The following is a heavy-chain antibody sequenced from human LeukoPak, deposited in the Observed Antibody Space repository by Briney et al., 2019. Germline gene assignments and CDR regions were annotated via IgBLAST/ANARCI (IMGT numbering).Heavy chain of an antibody. CDR3: ARDGPYSGYDFDY. CDR2: ISSSSSYI. CDR1: GFTFSSYS. Sequence: GGSLRLSCAASGFTFSSYSMNWVRQAPGKGLEWVSSISSSSSYIYYADSVKGRFTISRDNAKNSLYLQMNSLRAEDTAVYYCARDGPYSGYDFDYWGQGTLVTVSS. J-gene: IGHJ4*02. V-gene: IGHV3-21*01. D-gene: IGHD5-12*01.